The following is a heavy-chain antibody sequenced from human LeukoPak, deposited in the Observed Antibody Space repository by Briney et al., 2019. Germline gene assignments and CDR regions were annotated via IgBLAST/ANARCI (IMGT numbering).Heavy chain of an antibody. CDR3: AKRPGFPYYYYGMDV. CDR2: ISGSGGST. Sequence: GGSLRLFCAASGFTFSSYAMSWVRQAPGKGLEWVSAISGSGGSTYYADSVKGRFTISRDNSKNTLYLQMNSLRAEDTAVYYCAKRPGFPYYYYGMDVWGQGTTVTVSS. J-gene: IGHJ6*02. V-gene: IGHV3-23*01. CDR1: GFTFSSYA. D-gene: IGHD1-14*01.